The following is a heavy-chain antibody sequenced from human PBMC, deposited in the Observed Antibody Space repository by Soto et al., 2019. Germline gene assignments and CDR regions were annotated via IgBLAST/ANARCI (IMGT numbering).Heavy chain of an antibody. CDR3: ARAPIVLTQSYFDS. D-gene: IGHD2-15*01. Sequence: SETLSLTCTVSDGSISNFYWSWIRQPPGKGLEWIGYISSSGNTNYNPSLKSRVSISVDTSKNQFSLNLTSVTAADTAVYYCARAPIVLTQSYFDSWGQGTPVTVSS. J-gene: IGHJ4*02. V-gene: IGHV4-59*01. CDR1: DGSISNFY. CDR2: ISSSGNT.